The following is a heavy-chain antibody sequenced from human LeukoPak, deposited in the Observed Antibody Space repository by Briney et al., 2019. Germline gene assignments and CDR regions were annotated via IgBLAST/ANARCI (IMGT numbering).Heavy chain of an antibody. V-gene: IGHV4-34*01. CDR1: GGSFSGYY. CDR3: ARTHTRITMVRGNRNWFDP. D-gene: IGHD3-10*01. J-gene: IGHJ5*02. CDR2: INHSGST. Sequence: SETLSLTCAVYGGSFSGYYWSWIRQPPEKGLEWIGEINHSGSTNYNPSLKSRVTISVDTSKNQFSLKLSSVTAADTAVYYCARTHTRITMVRGNRNWFDPWGQGTLVTVSS.